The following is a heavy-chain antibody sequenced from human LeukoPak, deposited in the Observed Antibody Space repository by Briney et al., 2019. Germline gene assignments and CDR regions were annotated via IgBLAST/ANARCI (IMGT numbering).Heavy chain of an antibody. CDR3: AKPIYGDYSFDY. CDR2: ISGSGGST. Sequence: PGGSLRLSCEASGFTFNIYAMSWVRQDPGKGLEWVSAISGSGGSTYYAGSVKGRFTISRDNSQNTLYPQMNSLRAEDTALYYCAKPIYGDYSFDYWGQGTLVTVSS. D-gene: IGHD4-17*01. V-gene: IGHV3-23*01. J-gene: IGHJ4*02. CDR1: GFTFNIYA.